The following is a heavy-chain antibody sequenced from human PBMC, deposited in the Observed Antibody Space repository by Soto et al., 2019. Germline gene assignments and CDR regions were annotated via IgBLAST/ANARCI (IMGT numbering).Heavy chain of an antibody. J-gene: IGHJ4*02. V-gene: IGHV2-5*02. CDR1: GFSLSTSGVG. CDR2: VYWDDAK. D-gene: IGHD2-2*01. Sequence: QITLKESGPTLVKPTQTLTLTCTFSGFSLSTSGVGVGWIRQPPGKALECLGVVYWDDAKRYSPSLKSRLTITKDTSKNQVVLTMTNMAPVDTATYYCAHRSAASLFDSWGQGTLVSVSS. CDR3: AHRSAASLFDS.